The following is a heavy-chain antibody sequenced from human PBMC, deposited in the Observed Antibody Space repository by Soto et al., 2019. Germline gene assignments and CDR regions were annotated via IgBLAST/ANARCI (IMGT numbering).Heavy chain of an antibody. CDR3: ARQEDGFDI. CDR2: INPNSGGT. V-gene: IGHV1-2*02. J-gene: IGHJ3*02. Sequence: ASVKVSGKASGYTLTGYHMHWVRQAPGQGLEWMGWINPNSGGTNYEQKFQGRVTMTRDTSISTAYMELSRLRSDDTAVYYCARQEDGFDIWGQGTMVTVSS. CDR1: GYTLTGYH.